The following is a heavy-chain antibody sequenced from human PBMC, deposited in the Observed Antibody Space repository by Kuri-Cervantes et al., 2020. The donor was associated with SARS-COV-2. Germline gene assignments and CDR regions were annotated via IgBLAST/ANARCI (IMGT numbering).Heavy chain of an antibody. Sequence: ASVTVSCKDSGYTFTSHGISWVRQAPGQGLEWMGWISAYNGNTNYAQKLQGRVTMTTATSTSTAYMELRCLRSDTAAMYYCARRKDYYDILTGYYRYYDFDFWDQGTLVTVSS. CDR1: GYTFTSHG. J-gene: IGHJ4*02. CDR3: ARRKDYYDILTGYYRYYDFDF. D-gene: IGHD3-9*01. V-gene: IGHV1-18*01. CDR2: ISAYNGNT.